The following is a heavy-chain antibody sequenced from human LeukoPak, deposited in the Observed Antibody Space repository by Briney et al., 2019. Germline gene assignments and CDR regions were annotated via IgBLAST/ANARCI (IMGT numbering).Heavy chain of an antibody. CDR1: GFTFSSYW. D-gene: IGHD3-3*01. Sequence: GGSLRLSCAASGFTFSSYWMSRVRQAPGKGLEWVANIKQDGSEKYYVDSVKGRFTISRDNAKNSLYLQMNSPRAEDTAVYYCARIFGFWRGIPFDYWGQGTLVTVSS. V-gene: IGHV3-7*01. CDR3: ARIFGFWRGIPFDY. CDR2: IKQDGSEK. J-gene: IGHJ4*02.